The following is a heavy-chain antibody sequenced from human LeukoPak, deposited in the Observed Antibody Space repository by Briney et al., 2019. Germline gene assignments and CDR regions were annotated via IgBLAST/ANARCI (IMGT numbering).Heavy chain of an antibody. Sequence: PSETLSLTCTVSGGSISSYYWSWIRQPPGKGLEWIGTLYNSGSTTYNPSLKSRITISVDTSKNQFSLKLASVTAADTAVYYCARDYNSVTHWFFDLWGRGTLVTVSP. V-gene: IGHV4-59*01. D-gene: IGHD4-17*01. J-gene: IGHJ2*01. CDR1: GGSISSYY. CDR2: LYNSGST. CDR3: ARDYNSVTHWFFDL.